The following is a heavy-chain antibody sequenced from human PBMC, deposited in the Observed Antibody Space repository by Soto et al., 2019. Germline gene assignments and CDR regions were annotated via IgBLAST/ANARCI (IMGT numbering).Heavy chain of an antibody. J-gene: IGHJ5*02. D-gene: IGHD2-2*01. CDR3: AWQDIVVVPAAMAAKWFDP. CDR2: ISSSSSYI. CDR1: GFTFSSYS. V-gene: IGHV3-21*01. Sequence: EVQLVESGGGLVKPGGSLRLSCAASGFTFSSYSMNWVRQAPGKGREWVSSISSSSSYIYYADSVKGRFPISRDNDKNTQYLQMITLRAADTAVYYCAWQDIVVVPAAMAAKWFDPWGQGTLVTVSS.